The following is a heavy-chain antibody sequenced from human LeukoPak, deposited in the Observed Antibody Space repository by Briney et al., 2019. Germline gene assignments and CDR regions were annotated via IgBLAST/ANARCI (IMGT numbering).Heavy chain of an antibody. J-gene: IGHJ6*03. CDR3: ARLYDSDYYYYMDV. CDR1: GFTFKNFV. D-gene: IGHD5/OR15-5a*01. Sequence: PGGSLRLSCAASGFTFKNFVMTWVRQAPGQGLDWVSAISGNTGATYYADSVKGRFTISRDNSKNTLYLQMNSLRAEDTAVYYCARLYDSDYYYYMDVWGKGTTVTVSS. V-gene: IGHV3-23*01. CDR2: ISGNTGAT.